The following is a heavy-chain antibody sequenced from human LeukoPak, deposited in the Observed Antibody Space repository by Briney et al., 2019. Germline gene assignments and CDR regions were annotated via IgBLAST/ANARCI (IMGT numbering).Heavy chain of an antibody. CDR1: GFTFRSYA. J-gene: IGHJ4*02. CDR2: ISGSGDST. CDR3: AKGIAIIASTPDY. D-gene: IGHD2-15*01. V-gene: IGHV3-23*01. Sequence: GGSLRLSCAASGFTFRSYAMNWVRQAPGKGLEWVSGISGSGDSTYYADSVKGRFTISRDNSKNTLYLQVNSLRADDTAVYYCAKGIAIIASTPDYWGQGTLVTASS.